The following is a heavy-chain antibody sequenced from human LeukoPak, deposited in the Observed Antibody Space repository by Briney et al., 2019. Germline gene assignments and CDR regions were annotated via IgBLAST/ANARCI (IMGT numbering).Heavy chain of an antibody. CDR1: GGTFSSYA. J-gene: IGHJ6*03. V-gene: IGHV1-69*06. CDR3: ARVRAGPKQGERNYYYYYMDV. D-gene: IGHD6-13*01. CDR2: IIPIFGTA. Sequence: ASVKVSCKASGGTFSSYAISWVRQAPGQGLEWMGGIIPIFGTANYAQKFQGRVTITADKSTSTAYMELSSLRSEDTAVYYCARVRAGPKQGERNYYYYYMDVWGKGTTVTVSS.